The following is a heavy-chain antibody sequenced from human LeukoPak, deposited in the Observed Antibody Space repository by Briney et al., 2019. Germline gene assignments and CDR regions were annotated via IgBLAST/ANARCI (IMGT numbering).Heavy chain of an antibody. Sequence: EGSLRLSCAASGFTFSSYAMSWVRQAPGKGLEWVSAISGSGGSTYYADSVKGRFTISRDNSKNTLYLQMNSLRAEDTAVYYCAKDTTNYYDSSGPFDYWGQGTLVTVSS. CDR1: GFTFSSYA. J-gene: IGHJ4*02. D-gene: IGHD3-22*01. CDR2: ISGSGGST. V-gene: IGHV3-23*01. CDR3: AKDTTNYYDSSGPFDY.